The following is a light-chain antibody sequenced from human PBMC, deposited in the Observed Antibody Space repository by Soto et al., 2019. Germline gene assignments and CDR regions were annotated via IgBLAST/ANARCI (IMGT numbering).Light chain of an antibody. V-gene: IGKV3-15*01. CDR2: DAA. J-gene: IGKJ1*01. CDR3: QQYNKWPQT. CDR1: QRINGD. Sequence: EIVMTQSPATLSVSPGERATLSCRASQRINGDLAWYQQKRGQAPRLLIYDAATRATGIPARFSGSGSGTEFTLTISSLQAEDFVVYYCQQYNKWPQTFGPGTKVEIK.